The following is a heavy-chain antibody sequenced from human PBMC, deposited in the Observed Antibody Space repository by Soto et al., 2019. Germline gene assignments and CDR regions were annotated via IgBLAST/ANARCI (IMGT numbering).Heavy chain of an antibody. D-gene: IGHD7-27*01. J-gene: IGHJ3*02. CDR1: GDSVSSNSAA. Sequence: KQSQTLSLTCAISGDSVSSNSAAWNWIRQSPSRGLEWLGRTYYRSKWYNDYAVSVKSRITINPDTSKNQFSLQLNSVTPEDTAVYYCARGLGIRSGGAFDIWGQGTMVTVSS. CDR3: ARGLGIRSGGAFDI. V-gene: IGHV6-1*01. CDR2: TYYRSKWYN.